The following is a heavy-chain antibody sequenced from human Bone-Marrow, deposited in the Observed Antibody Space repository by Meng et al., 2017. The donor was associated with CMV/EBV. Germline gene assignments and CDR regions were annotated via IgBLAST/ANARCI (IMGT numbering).Heavy chain of an antibody. Sequence: GESLKISCEPSGFSFSKYAMTWVRQAPGKGLEWVSSVTSDGTTHYAGSVKGRFTISRDNSKDTMFLQMNSLRAEDTAVYYCAKEACSTTSCYYNYYYGLDVWGQGTTVTVSS. V-gene: IGHV3-23*01. CDR1: GFSFSKYA. J-gene: IGHJ6*02. D-gene: IGHD2-2*01. CDR3: AKEACSTTSCYYNYYYGLDV. CDR2: VTSDGTT.